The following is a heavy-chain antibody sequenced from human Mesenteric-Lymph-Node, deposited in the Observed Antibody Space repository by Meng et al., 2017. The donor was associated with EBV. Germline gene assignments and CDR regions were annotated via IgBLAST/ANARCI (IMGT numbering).Heavy chain of an antibody. CDR3: TREYIDSGYPHLFDY. CDR2: INTDSGKT. D-gene: IGHD3-22*01. J-gene: IGHJ4*02. CDR1: GYTFPRYA. V-gene: IGHV1-3*04. Sequence: QGQCVHAGAEVKKPVDSGNVSFKASGYTFPRYATYWVRQAPGQSLEWMGWINTDSGKTKYSQKIQGRVTISMDASASTAYMELRSLRSEDTATYYCTREYIDSGYPHLFDYWGQGTLVTVSS.